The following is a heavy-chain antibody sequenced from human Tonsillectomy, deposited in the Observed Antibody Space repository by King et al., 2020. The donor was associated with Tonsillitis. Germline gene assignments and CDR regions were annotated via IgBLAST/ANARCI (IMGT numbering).Heavy chain of an antibody. D-gene: IGHD5-12*01. CDR2: ISSSGTDT. CDR3: ARLNSGTFDS. J-gene: IGHJ4*02. CDR1: GFTFSDYY. Sequence: VQLVESGGGLVNPGGSLRLSCAASGFTFSDYYMSWIRQAPGKGLEWLSYISSSGTDTDYAESVKGRFFISRDNAWTSLYLQMSSLRAEDTAVYYCARLNSGTFDSWGQGTLVTVSS. V-gene: IGHV3-11*05.